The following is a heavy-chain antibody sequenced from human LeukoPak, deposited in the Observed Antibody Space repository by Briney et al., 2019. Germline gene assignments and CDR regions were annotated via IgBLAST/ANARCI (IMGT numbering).Heavy chain of an antibody. Sequence: PSETLSLTCTVSNYSISSGYYWAWIRQPPGKGLEWIGSIYHSGSTYYNPSLKSRVTISVGTSKNQFSLKLSPVTAADTAMYYCARRGDGYSFDYWGQGTLVTVSS. D-gene: IGHD5-24*01. J-gene: IGHJ4*02. CDR2: IYHSGST. CDR3: ARRGDGYSFDY. CDR1: NYSISSGYY. V-gene: IGHV4-38-2*02.